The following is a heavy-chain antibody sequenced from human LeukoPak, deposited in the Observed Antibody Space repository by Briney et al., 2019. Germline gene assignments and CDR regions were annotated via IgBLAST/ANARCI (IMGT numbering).Heavy chain of an antibody. J-gene: IGHJ6*03. CDR3: ARTLYDILTGDYYMDV. CDR2: ISAYNGNT. CDR1: GGTFSSYA. V-gene: IGHV1-18*01. Sequence: GASVKVSCKASGGTFSSYAISWVRQAPGQGLEWMGWISAYNGNTNYAQKLQGRVTMTTDTSTSTAYMELRSLRSDDTAVYYCARTLYDILTGDYYMDVWGKGTTVTISS. D-gene: IGHD3-9*01.